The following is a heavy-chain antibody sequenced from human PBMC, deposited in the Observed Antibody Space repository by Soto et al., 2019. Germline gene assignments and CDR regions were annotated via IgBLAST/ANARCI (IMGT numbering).Heavy chain of an antibody. CDR3: ARGGFDCSSTSCYAMKHYYYYGMDV. D-gene: IGHD2-2*01. V-gene: IGHV4-34*01. CDR2: INHSGST. CDR1: GGSFSGYY. Sequence: SETLSLTCAVYGGSFSGYYWSWIRQPPGKGLEWIGEINHSGSTNYNPSLKSRVTISVDTSKNQFSLKLSSVTAADTAVYYCARGGFDCSSTSCYAMKHYYYYGMDVWGQGTKVTVSS. J-gene: IGHJ6*02.